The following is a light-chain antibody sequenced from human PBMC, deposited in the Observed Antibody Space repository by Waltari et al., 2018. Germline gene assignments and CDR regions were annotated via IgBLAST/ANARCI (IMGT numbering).Light chain of an antibody. CDR2: ETE. CDR3: ATWDRTVSGGGVI. J-gene: IGLJ2*01. CDR1: TSTIEKNF. Sequence: QSVLTQPPSVSAAPGQSVPISCSGGTSTIEKNFVSWYQHLPGRAPKFIIYETEIRPSEIPDRFSGSKSGTSATLAIAGLQTGDEAIYYCATWDRTVSGGGVIFGGGTKLTVL. V-gene: IGLV1-51*02.